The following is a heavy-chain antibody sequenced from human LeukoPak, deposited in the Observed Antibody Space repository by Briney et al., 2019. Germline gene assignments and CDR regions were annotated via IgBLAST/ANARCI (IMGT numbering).Heavy chain of an antibody. CDR2: INWNGGST. Sequence: GGSLRLSCAASGFTFDDHGMSWVRQAPGKGLEWVAGINWNGGSTGYADSVKGRFTISRDNAKNSLFLQMNSLRVEDTAVYYCARSRGSYFYYGMDVWGQGTTVTVSS. CDR3: ARSRGSYFYYGMDV. V-gene: IGHV3-20*04. D-gene: IGHD3-10*01. CDR1: GFTFDDHG. J-gene: IGHJ6*02.